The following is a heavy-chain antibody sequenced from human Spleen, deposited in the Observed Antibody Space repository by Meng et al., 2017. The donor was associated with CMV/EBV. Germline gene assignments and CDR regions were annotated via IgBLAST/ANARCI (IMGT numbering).Heavy chain of an antibody. CDR1: GGTFSSYT. Sequence: SVKVSCKASGGTFSSYTISWVRQAPGQGLEWMGRIIPILGIANYAQKFQGRVTITADKSTSTAYMELSSLRSEDTAVYYCARDSVVVVPAAVQYYYYYGMDVWGQGTTVTVSS. V-gene: IGHV1-69*04. CDR3: ARDSVVVVPAAVQYYYYYGMDV. D-gene: IGHD2-2*01. CDR2: IIPILGIA. J-gene: IGHJ6*02.